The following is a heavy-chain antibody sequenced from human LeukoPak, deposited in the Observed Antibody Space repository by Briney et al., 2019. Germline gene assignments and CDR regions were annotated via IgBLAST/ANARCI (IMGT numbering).Heavy chain of an antibody. CDR3: ARGAGSGSYYNVYYYYYMDV. D-gene: IGHD3-10*01. Sequence: ASVNLSCKASGYTFTSYGIGWVRQAPGQGLEWMGWISAYNANTNYAQKLQGRVTMTTDTSTSTAYMELRSLRSDDTAMYYCARGAGSGSYYNVYYYYYMDVWGKGTTVTVSS. CDR2: ISAYNANT. V-gene: IGHV1-18*01. J-gene: IGHJ6*03. CDR1: GYTFTSYG.